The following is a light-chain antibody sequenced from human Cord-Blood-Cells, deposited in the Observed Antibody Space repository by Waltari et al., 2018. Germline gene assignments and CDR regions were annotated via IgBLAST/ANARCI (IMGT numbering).Light chain of an antibody. V-gene: IGKV1-8*01. Sequence: AIRMTQSPSSFSASTGDRVTITCRASQGISSYLAWYQQKPGKAPKLLIYAASTLQSWVPSRFSGSGSWTDFTLTISCLQSEDFATYYLQQYYSYPLTFGGGTKVEIK. J-gene: IGKJ4*01. CDR3: QQYYSYPLT. CDR2: AAS. CDR1: QGISSY.